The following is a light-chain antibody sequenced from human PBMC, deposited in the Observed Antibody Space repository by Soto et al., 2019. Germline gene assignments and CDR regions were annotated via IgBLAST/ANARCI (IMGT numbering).Light chain of an antibody. V-gene: IGLV2-23*01. CDR1: SSDVGSYNL. CDR2: EGS. CDR3: CSYAGSSTLGV. Sequence: QSALTQPASVSGSPGQSSTISCTGTSSDVGSYNLVSWYQQHPGKAPKLMIYEGSKRPSGVSNRFSGSKSGNTASLTISGLQAEDEADYYCCSYAGSSTLGVFGGGTEVTV. J-gene: IGLJ2*01.